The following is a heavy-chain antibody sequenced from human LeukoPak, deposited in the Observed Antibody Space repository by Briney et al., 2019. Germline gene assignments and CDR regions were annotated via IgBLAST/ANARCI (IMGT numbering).Heavy chain of an antibody. CDR3: ARVVAVAGTNFDY. J-gene: IGHJ4*02. CDR1: GYTFTDYH. Sequence: ASVKVSCKASGYTFTDYHIHWVRQAPGQGLQWMGWISTYNGNTNYAQKLQGRVTMTTDTSTSTAYMELRSLRSDDTAVYYCARVVAVAGTNFDYWGQGTLVTVSS. D-gene: IGHD6-19*01. CDR2: ISTYNGNT. V-gene: IGHV1-18*04.